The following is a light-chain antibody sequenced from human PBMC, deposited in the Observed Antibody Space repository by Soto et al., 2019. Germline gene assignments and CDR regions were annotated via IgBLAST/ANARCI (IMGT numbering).Light chain of an antibody. CDR1: QSISSW. CDR3: QQYNSYSPCT. Sequence: DIQMTQSPSTLSASVGDRVTITCRASQSISSWLAWYQQKPGKAPKLLIYDASSLESGVPSRFSGSGSGPEFDLTVSCLQPDDFATSCCQQYNSYSPCTFSQGTKLEIK. CDR2: DAS. V-gene: IGKV1-5*01. J-gene: IGKJ2*02.